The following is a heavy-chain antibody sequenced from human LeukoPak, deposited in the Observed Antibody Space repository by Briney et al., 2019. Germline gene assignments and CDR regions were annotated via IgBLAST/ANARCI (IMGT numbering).Heavy chain of an antibody. V-gene: IGHV4-38-2*02. CDR1: CYSISSGYY. Sequence: SDTVSLICTVSCYSISSGYYWGWIRPPPGKGLEWIGKIYHCGSTYYNPSLKSRITISVDTSKTQSALKLSSVTGADTAVYYCARGNLVATLYFDYWGQGGMVTDSS. CDR2: IYHCGST. J-gene: IGHJ4*02. D-gene: IGHD5-12*01. CDR3: ARGNLVATLYFDY.